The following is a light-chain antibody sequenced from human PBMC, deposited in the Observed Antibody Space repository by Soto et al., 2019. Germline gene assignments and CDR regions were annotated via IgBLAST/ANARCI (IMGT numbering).Light chain of an antibody. Sequence: EIVLTQSPATLSLSPGERATLSCRASQSVSSYLAWYQQKPGQAPRLLIYGASTRATGIPARFSGSGSGTEFTLTISSLQSEDFAVYYCHHYNNWPRTFGQGTKVDIK. CDR3: HHYNNWPRT. V-gene: IGKV3-15*01. J-gene: IGKJ1*01. CDR2: GAS. CDR1: QSVSSY.